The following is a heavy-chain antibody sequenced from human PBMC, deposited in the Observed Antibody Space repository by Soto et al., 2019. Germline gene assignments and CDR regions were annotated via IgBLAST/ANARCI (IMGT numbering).Heavy chain of an antibody. CDR2: IYSGGST. CDR3: AKGTYYDFWSGYYQEYYFDY. D-gene: IGHD3-3*01. V-gene: IGHV3-53*01. Sequence: PGGSLRLSCAASGFTVSSNYMSWVRQAPGKGLEWVSVIYSGGSTYYADSVKGRFTISRDNSKNTLYLQMNSLRAEDTAVYYCAKGTYYDFWSGYYQEYYFDYWGQGTLVTVSS. J-gene: IGHJ4*02. CDR1: GFTVSSNY.